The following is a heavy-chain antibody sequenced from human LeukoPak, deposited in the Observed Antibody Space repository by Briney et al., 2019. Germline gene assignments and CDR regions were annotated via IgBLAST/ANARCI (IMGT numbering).Heavy chain of an antibody. Sequence: ASVKVSCKASGYTFTSYGITWVRQAPGQGLEWMGWISAYNGNTNYAQKLQGRVTMTTDTSTSTAYLDLRSLRSDDTAVYYCARAEQYQLLLHWGQGTLVTVAS. J-gene: IGHJ4*02. CDR2: ISAYNGNT. CDR3: ARAEQYQLLLH. CDR1: GYTFTSYG. D-gene: IGHD2-2*01. V-gene: IGHV1-18*01.